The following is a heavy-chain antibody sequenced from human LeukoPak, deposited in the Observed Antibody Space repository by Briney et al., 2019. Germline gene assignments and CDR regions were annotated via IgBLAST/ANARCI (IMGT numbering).Heavy chain of an antibody. V-gene: IGHV1-18*01. J-gene: IGHJ4*02. CDR2: ISAYNGNT. Sequence: ASVKVSCKASGYTFTSYGISWVRQAPGQWLEWMGWISAYNGNTNYAQKFQGRVTMTEDTSTDTAYMELSSLRSEDTAVYYCATLVWYTYCYDSSGSPYYFDYWGQGTLVTVSS. CDR1: GYTFTSYG. CDR3: ATLVWYTYCYDSSGSPYYFDY. D-gene: IGHD3-22*01.